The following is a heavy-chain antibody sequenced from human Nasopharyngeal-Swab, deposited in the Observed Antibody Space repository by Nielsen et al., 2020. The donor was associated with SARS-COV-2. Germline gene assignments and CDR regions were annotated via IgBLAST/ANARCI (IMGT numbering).Heavy chain of an antibody. CDR3: ARDAPAHYGAFY. CDR2: IAHDASNE. V-gene: IGHV3-30*03. Sequence: RAAPGRTDSSEGRHWVRQAPGKGLEWVAFIAHDASNEYYGDSVKGRFSISRDSSKNTLYLQMDSLRGEDTAVYYCARDAPAHYGAFYWGRGTLVTVSS. D-gene: IGHD4-17*01. J-gene: IGHJ4*02. CDR1: GRTDSSEG.